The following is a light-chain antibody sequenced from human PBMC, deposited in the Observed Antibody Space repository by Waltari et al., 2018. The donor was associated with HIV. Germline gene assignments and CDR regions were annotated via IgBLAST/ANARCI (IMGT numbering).Light chain of an antibody. CDR2: QAS. V-gene: IGKV1-5*03. J-gene: IGKJ2*01. Sequence: IQMTQSPSTLSASVGDGVTISCRASQTINNWLAWYQQKPGQAPKLLIYQASKLESGVPSRFRGTRSGTEFTLTISSLQPDDFATYYCQQYNTFPYTFGQGTKLEIK. CDR3: QQYNTFPYT. CDR1: QTINNW.